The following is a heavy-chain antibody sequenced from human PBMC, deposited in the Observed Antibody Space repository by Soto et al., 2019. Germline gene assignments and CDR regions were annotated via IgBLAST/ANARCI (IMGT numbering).Heavy chain of an antibody. J-gene: IGHJ4*02. Sequence: GGSLRLSCVASGFTFSSYSLNWVRQAPGKGLEWVSYINIGGTSIKYADSVKGRFTISRDKAKSSLFLQMNSLRPEDTAVYYCAAEIPYGDYSFDYWGQGTLVTVSS. V-gene: IGHV3-48*01. CDR3: AAEIPYGDYSFDY. D-gene: IGHD4-17*01. CDR2: INIGGTSI. CDR1: GFTFSSYS.